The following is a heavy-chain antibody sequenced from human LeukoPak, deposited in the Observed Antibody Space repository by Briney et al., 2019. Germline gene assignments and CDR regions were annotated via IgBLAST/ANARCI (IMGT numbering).Heavy chain of an antibody. Sequence: SETLSLTCAVYGGSFSGYYWSWIRQPPGKGLEWIGEINHSGSTNYNPSLKSRVTISVDTSKNQFSLKLSSVAAADTAVYYCARWDTAMDFDHWGQGTLVTVSS. CDR2: INHSGST. J-gene: IGHJ4*02. CDR1: GGSFSGYY. V-gene: IGHV4-34*01. D-gene: IGHD5-18*01. CDR3: ARWDTAMDFDH.